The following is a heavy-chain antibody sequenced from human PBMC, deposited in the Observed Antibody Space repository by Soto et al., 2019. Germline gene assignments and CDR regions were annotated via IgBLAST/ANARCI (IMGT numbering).Heavy chain of an antibody. CDR2: VSYDGSKT. D-gene: IGHD2-21*01. CDR1: GFTFTNYA. J-gene: IGHJ4*02. Sequence: QVQLVASGGGVVQPGMSLRLSCTASGFTFTNYAMHWVRQSPDRGLEWVAIVSYDGSKTSYADFVKGRFTISRDNSKNTLYLQMNTRTAEDTAVYFCAREVGIQMWSPYYFDYWGQGTLVTVSS. V-gene: IGHV3-30*03. CDR3: AREVGIQMWSPYYFDY.